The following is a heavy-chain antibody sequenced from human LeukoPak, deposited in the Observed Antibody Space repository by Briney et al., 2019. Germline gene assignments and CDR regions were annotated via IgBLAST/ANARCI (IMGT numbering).Heavy chain of an antibody. J-gene: IGHJ4*02. Sequence: GGSLRLSCAASGFTFSSYEMNWVRQAPGKGLEWVSYISSSGSTIYYADSVKGRFTISRDNAKNSLYLQMNSLRAEDTAVYYCARDRLRWYRDYWGQGTLVTVSS. CDR2: ISSSGSTI. D-gene: IGHD4-23*01. CDR1: GFTFSSYE. CDR3: ARDRLRWYRDY. V-gene: IGHV3-48*03.